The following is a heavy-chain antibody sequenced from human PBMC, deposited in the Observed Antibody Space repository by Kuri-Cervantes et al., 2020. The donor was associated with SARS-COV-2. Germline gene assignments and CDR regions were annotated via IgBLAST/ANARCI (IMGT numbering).Heavy chain of an antibody. V-gene: IGHV3-33*08. CDR3: ARDLFGWSDGSWMDA. CDR2: IWFDGSHK. D-gene: IGHD1-1*01. CDR1: GFTFSSYD. Sequence: GESLKISCAVSGFTFSSYDMHWVRQAPGKGLEWVAVIWFDGSHKYYADSVKGRFSISRDNSKNMLYLQMNSLRVEDTAVYYCARDLFGWSDGSWMDAWGKGTTVTVSS. J-gene: IGHJ6*04.